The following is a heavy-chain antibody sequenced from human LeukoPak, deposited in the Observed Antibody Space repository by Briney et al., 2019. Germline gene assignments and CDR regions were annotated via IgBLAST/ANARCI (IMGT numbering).Heavy chain of an antibody. CDR3: AHRLWAGSTFDY. Sequence: SGPTLVNPTQTLTLTCTFSGFSLTTSEVGVGWIRQPPGKALDWLALIYWDDDKRYSPSLKNRLTITRDTSKNQVVLTMTNMDPVDTATYYCAHRLWAGSTFDYWGQGILVTVSS. D-gene: IGHD2-2*01. V-gene: IGHV2-5*02. J-gene: IGHJ4*02. CDR2: IYWDDDK. CDR1: GFSLTTSEVG.